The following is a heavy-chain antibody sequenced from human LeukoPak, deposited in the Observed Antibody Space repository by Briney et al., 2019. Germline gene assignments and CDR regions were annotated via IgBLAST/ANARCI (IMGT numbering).Heavy chain of an antibody. Sequence: GRSLRLSCAASGFTFSSYAMHWVRQAPGKGLEWVAVISYDGSNKYYADSVKGRFTIPRDNSKNTLYLQMNSLRAEDTAVYYCARGRGYCSGGSCYVLDYYYYGMDVWGKGTTVTVSS. CDR1: GFTFSSYA. D-gene: IGHD2-15*01. CDR3: ARGRGYCSGGSCYVLDYYYYGMDV. J-gene: IGHJ6*04. V-gene: IGHV3-30*04. CDR2: ISYDGSNK.